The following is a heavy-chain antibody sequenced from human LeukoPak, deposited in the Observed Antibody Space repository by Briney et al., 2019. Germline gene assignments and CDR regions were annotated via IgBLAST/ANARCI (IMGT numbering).Heavy chain of an antibody. J-gene: IGHJ4*02. CDR2: ISAYNGNT. CDR3: ARDLFRYCSSTSCYTAGDY. Sequence: ASVKVSCKASGYTFTSYGISWVRQAPGQGLEWMGWISAYNGNTNYAQKLQGRVTMTTDTSTSTAYMELRSLRSDDTAVYYCARDLFRYCSSTSCYTAGDYWGQGTLVTVSS. V-gene: IGHV1-18*01. D-gene: IGHD2-2*02. CDR1: GYTFTSYG.